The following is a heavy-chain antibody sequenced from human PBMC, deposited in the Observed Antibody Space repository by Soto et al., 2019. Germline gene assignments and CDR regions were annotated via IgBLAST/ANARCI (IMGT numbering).Heavy chain of an antibody. V-gene: IGHV3-11*01. CDR3: VRTYYSSSWFPFDR. Sequence: PVGSLRLSCTGSGFDFGDSYVSCSRQAPGKRLEYVYYSENGDGTTYYTNYVKGRFTISRDNAKKTVSLQMSSLRVEDTALYYCVRTYYSSSWFPFDRWGQGTLVTVSS. J-gene: IGHJ4*02. CDR1: GFDFGDSY. D-gene: IGHD6-13*01. CDR2: SENGDGTT.